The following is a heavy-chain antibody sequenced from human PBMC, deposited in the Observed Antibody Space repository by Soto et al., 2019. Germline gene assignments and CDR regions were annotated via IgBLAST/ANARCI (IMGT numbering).Heavy chain of an antibody. V-gene: IGHV3-33*01. D-gene: IGHD3-3*01. Sequence: GGSLRLSCAASGFTFSSYGMHWVRQAPGKGLEWVAVIWYDGSNKYYADSVKGRFTISRDNSKNTLYLQMNSLRAEDTAVYYCARETAERDYLEWLLPFDYWGQGTLVTVSS. CDR1: GFTFSSYG. CDR3: ARETAERDYLEWLLPFDY. CDR2: IWYDGSNK. J-gene: IGHJ4*02.